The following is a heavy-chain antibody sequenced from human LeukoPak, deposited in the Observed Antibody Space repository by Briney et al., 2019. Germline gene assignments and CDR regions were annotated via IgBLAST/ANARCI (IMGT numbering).Heavy chain of an antibody. D-gene: IGHD2-2*01. J-gene: IGHJ6*03. CDR3: AREEGALLSDYMDV. CDR2: IYTSGST. V-gene: IGHV4-4*07. Sequence: PSETLSLTCTVSGGSISSYYWSWIRQPAGKGLEWIGRIYTSGSTNYNPSLKSRVTMSVDTSKNQFSLKLSSVTAADTAVYYCAREEGALLSDYMDVWGKGTTVTVSS. CDR1: GGSISSYY.